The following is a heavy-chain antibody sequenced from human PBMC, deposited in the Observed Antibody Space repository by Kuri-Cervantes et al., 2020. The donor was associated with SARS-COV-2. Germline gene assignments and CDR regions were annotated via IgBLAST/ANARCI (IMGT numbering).Heavy chain of an antibody. CDR1: GYTFTGYY. CDR3: ARCAFIDYSNYYYYYYYGMDV. CDR2: ISAYNGYT. D-gene: IGHD4-11*01. V-gene: IGHV1-18*04. Sequence: ASVKVSCKTSGYTFTGYYIHWVRQAPGQGLEWMGWISAYNGYTNYAQKFQGRVTMTTDTSTNTAYMELRSLRSDDTAVYYCARCAFIDYSNYYYYYYYGMDVWGQGTTVTVSS. J-gene: IGHJ6*02.